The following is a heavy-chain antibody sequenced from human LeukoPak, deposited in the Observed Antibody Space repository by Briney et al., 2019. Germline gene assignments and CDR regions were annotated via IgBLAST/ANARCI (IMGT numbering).Heavy chain of an antibody. CDR3: ARVHYSSGWYIDY. Sequence: GGSLRLSCAPSGFTFSRHGMHWVRQAPGKGLEWVANIKEDGSEKYYVDSVKGRFTISRDNAKNSLYLQMNSLRVEDTAAYYCARVHYSSGWYIDYGGQGTLVTVSS. V-gene: IGHV3-7*01. D-gene: IGHD6-19*01. J-gene: IGHJ4*02. CDR2: IKEDGSEK. CDR1: GFTFSRHG.